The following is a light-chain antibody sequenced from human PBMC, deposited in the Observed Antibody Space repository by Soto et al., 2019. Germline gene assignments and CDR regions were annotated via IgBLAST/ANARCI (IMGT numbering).Light chain of an antibody. CDR2: AAS. CDR3: QQYYSYPQT. V-gene: IGKV1-8*01. Sequence: AIRMTQSPSSLSASTGDRVTITCRASHGISRYLAWYQQKPGKAPKLLIYAASTLQSGVPSRFSGSGSGTDFTLTISCLQYEDFATYYCQQYYSYPQTFGQGTKVDIK. J-gene: IGKJ1*01. CDR1: HGISRY.